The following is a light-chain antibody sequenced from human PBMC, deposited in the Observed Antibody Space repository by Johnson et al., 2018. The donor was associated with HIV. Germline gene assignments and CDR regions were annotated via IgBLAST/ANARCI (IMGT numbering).Light chain of an antibody. CDR1: SSNIGNHY. Sequence: QSVLTQPPSVSAAPGQKVTISCSGTSSNIGNHYVSWYQLLPGTAPKLLIYDNNKRPSGIADRFSGSKSGTSATLGITGLQTGDEADYYCGTWDSSLSGVFGTGTKVTVL. CDR3: GTWDSSLSGV. CDR2: DNN. V-gene: IGLV1-51*01. J-gene: IGLJ1*01.